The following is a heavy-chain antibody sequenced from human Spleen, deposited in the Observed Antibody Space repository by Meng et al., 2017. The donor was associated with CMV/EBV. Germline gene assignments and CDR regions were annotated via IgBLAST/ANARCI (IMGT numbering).Heavy chain of an antibody. CDR1: GFTFDDYA. D-gene: IGHD2-2*01. CDR3: ARGTTRIDY. J-gene: IGHJ4*02. CDR2: ISWNSGSI. V-gene: IGHV3-9*01. Sequence: GGSLRLSCAASGFTFDDYAMHWVRQAPGKGLEWVSGISWNSGSIGYADSVKGRFTISRDNAKNSLYLQMNSLRAEDTAVYYCARGTTRIDYWGQGTLVTVS.